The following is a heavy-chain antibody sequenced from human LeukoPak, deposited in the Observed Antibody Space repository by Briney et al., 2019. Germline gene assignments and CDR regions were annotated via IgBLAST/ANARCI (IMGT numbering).Heavy chain of an antibody. Sequence: SETLSLTCAVYGGSFSGYYWSWIRQPPGKGLEWIGEINHSGSTNYNPSLKSRVTISVDTSKNQFSLKLSSVTAADMAVYYCARGWVPIAPRPGCLDPWAQGTLVTVSS. V-gene: IGHV4-34*01. CDR3: ARGWVPIAPRPGCLDP. J-gene: IGHJ5*02. CDR1: GGSFSGYY. CDR2: INHSGST. D-gene: IGHD6-6*01.